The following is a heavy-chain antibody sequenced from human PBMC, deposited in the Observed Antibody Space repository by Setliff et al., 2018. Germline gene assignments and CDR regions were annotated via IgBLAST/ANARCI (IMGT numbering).Heavy chain of an antibody. D-gene: IGHD1-1*01. V-gene: IGHV1-69*06. CDR2: ITPIFETA. Sequence: ASVKVSCKASGGTFSGYAFSWVRQAPGQGPEWMGGITPIFETARYAEKFRDRVTITADKSTTTVHMELSRLVSEDTAVYFCARDSVTLGQLERRGGWHYYGLDVWGQGTTVTVSS. CDR3: ARDSVTLGQLERRGGWHYYGLDV. J-gene: IGHJ6*02. CDR1: GGTFSGYA.